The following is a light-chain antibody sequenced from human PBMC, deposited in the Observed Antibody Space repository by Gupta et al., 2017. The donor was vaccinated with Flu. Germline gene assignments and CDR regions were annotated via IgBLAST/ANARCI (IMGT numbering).Light chain of an antibody. CDR3: QQGSSSLT. V-gene: IGKV3-20*01. CDR1: QNVYNNY. Sequence: EIVLTQSPGTLSLSPGEIATLSCRASQNVYNNYLEWYQQKPGQAPRLLIYAASSRLTGIPDRFSGSGYTKDFTLTSSRREYEDFAVFYVQQGSSSLTFGQGTKVEIK. J-gene: IGKJ1*01. CDR2: AAS.